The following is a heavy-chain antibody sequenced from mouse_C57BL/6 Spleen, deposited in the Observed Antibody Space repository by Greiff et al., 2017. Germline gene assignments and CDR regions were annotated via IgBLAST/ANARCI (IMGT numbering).Heavy chain of an antibody. CDR2: IDPANGNT. CDR1: GFNIKNPY. D-gene: IGHD2-5*01. V-gene: IGHV14-3*01. Sequence: EVQLQQSVAELVRPGASVKLSCTASGFNIKNPYMHWVKQRPEQGLEWIGRIDPANGNTKYAPKFQGKATITADTSSNTAYLQLSSLTSEDTAIYYCASPYYSNSWYFDVWGTGTTVTVSS. CDR3: ASPYYSNSWYFDV. J-gene: IGHJ1*03.